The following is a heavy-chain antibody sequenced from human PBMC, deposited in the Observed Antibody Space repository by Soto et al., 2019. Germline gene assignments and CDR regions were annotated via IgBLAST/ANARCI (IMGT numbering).Heavy chain of an antibody. CDR1: GFTFTSSP. D-gene: IGHD6-19*01. V-gene: IGHV1-58*01. Sequence: TGSCTASGFTFTSSPLQWVRQARGQRLEWIGWIVVGSANTNQPQKFQERVPIARDMSTSTAYMELSSLRSEDTAVYYCAAGRPVAGMGYWGQGTLVIVS. CDR3: AAGRPVAGMGY. CDR2: IVVGSANT. J-gene: IGHJ4*02.